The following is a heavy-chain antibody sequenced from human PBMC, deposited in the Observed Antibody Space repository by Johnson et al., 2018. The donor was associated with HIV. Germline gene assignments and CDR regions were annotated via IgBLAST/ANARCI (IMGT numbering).Heavy chain of an antibody. J-gene: IGHJ3*02. CDR2: IRYDGSNT. CDR3: AKHPDAFDI. V-gene: IGHV3-30*02. CDR1: GFTFSSYG. Sequence: QVQLVESGGGVVQPGGSLRLSCAASGFTFSSYGMHWVRQAPGKGLEWVAFIRYDGSNTYYADSVKGRFTISRANSKNTLYLQMNSLRAEDTAVYYCAKHPDAFDIWGQGTMVTVSS.